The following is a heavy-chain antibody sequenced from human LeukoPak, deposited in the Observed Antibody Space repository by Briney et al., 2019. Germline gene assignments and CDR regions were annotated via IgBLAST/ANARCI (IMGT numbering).Heavy chain of an antibody. J-gene: IGHJ4*02. V-gene: IGHV3-23*01. CDR3: ANGKYYDFWSGFVY. CDR1: GFTFSSYA. CDR2: ISGSGGST. Sequence: PGGSLRLSCAASGFTFSSYAMSWVRQAPGKGLEWVSAISGSGGSTYYADSVKGRFTISRDNSKNTLYLQMNSLRAEDTAVYYCANGKYYDFWSGFVYWGQGTLVTVSS. D-gene: IGHD3-3*01.